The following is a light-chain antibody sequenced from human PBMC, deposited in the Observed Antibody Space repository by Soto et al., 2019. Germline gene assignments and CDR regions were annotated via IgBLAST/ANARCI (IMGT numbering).Light chain of an antibody. CDR3: QQTYSTLSLT. CDR2: AAS. J-gene: IGKJ5*01. V-gene: IGKV1-39*01. Sequence: DIQMTQSPSSLSASVGDRVTITCRASESIARHLNWYQQKPGKAPKLLIYAASSLQNGVPSRFRGGGSGTDFTLTINNLQPEDFAAYYCQQTYSTLSLTFGHGTRLQMK. CDR1: ESIARH.